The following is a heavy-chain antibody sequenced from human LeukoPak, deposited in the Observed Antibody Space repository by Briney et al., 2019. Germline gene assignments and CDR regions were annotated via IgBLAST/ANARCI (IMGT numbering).Heavy chain of an antibody. J-gene: IGHJ4*02. D-gene: IGHD4-17*01. CDR3: ASHDYGDLTAHNPFDY. Sequence: EASLKVSSKASGGTFTGYAISSVPHAPREGLWRMVGIIPIFGTANYAQKFQGRVTITADKSTSTAYKELSSLRSEDTAVYYCASHDYGDLTAHNPFDYWGQGTLVTVSS. CDR1: GGTFTGYA. V-gene: IGHV1-69*06. CDR2: IIPIFGTA.